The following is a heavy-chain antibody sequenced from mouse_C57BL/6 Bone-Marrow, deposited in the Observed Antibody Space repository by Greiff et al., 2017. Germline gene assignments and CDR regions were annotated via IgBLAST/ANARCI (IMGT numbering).Heavy chain of an antibody. J-gene: IGHJ4*01. CDR1: GYTFTSYW. V-gene: IGHV1-61*01. CDR2: IYPADSDT. CDR3: ARSNYVSYYAMDY. D-gene: IGHD2-5*01. Sequence: QVQLQQPGAELVRPGSSVKLSCKASGYTFTSYWMDWVKQRPGQGLEWIGNIYPADSDTHYNQKFKDKATMTVDKSSSTAYMQLSSLTSADSAVYYCARSNYVSYYAMDYWGQGTSVTVSS.